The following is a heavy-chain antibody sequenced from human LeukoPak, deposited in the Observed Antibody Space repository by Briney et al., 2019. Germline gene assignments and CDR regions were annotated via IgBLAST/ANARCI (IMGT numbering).Heavy chain of an antibody. V-gene: IGHV4-39*01. D-gene: IGHD2-15*01. CDR2: ILYTGSS. Sequence: SETLSLVCTVSGGSISSDLHYWDWIRQPPGKGLEWIGSILYTGSSWVKPSLNSRASISVDTSNNQFSLRLHSVHATDTALYYCARRASGSGGTQAGMDVWGQGTTVTVSS. J-gene: IGHJ6*02. CDR1: GGSISSDLHY. CDR3: ARRASGSGGTQAGMDV.